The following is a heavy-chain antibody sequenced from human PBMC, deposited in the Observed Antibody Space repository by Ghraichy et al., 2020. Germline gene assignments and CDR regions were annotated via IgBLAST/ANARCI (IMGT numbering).Heavy chain of an antibody. V-gene: IGHV3-15*07. CDR2: IKSKTHGGTT. Sequence: GESLNISCAASDFTVTDAWMNWVRQTPGKGLEWVARIKSKTHGGTTDYAEPVKGRFTISRDESKNKLYLQMNSLRTEDTAVYYCTKTVMTGFDYWGQGTLVTVSS. CDR3: TKTVMTGFDY. CDR1: DFTVTDAW. J-gene: IGHJ4*02. D-gene: IGHD2-21*02.